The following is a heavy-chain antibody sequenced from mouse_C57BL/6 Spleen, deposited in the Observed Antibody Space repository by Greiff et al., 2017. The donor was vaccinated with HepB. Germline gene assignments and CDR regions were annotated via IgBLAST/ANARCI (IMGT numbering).Heavy chain of an antibody. Sequence: EVQVVESGGGLVKPGGSLKLSCAASGFTFSSYTMSWVRQTPDKRLEWVATISGGGGNTYYPDSVKGRFTISRDNAKNTLYLQMSSLRSEDTALYYCARRGNYWFAYWGQGTLVTVSA. CDR1: GFTFSSYT. D-gene: IGHD2-1*01. V-gene: IGHV5-9*01. CDR2: ISGGGGNT. J-gene: IGHJ3*01. CDR3: ARRGNYWFAY.